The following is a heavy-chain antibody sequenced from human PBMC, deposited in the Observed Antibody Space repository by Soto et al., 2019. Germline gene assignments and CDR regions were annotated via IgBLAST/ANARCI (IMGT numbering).Heavy chain of an antibody. CDR2: ISYDGGNK. D-gene: IGHD3-22*01. CDR3: AKVPTNWLIRSFDS. J-gene: IGHJ4*02. V-gene: IGHV3-30*18. CDR1: GFSFGSYG. Sequence: GGSLRHSCAASGFSFGSYGVQWVRQAPGKGLEWVAVISYDGGNKYYADSGKGRFTTSRDNSKNTLYLQMNSLKPEDTAVYYCAKVPTNWLIRSFDSWGQGTLLTISS.